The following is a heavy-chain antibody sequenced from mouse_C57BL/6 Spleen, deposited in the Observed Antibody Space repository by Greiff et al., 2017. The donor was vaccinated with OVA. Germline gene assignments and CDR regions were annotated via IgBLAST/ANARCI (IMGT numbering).Heavy chain of an antibody. Sequence: QVQLQQPGAELVKPGASVKLSCKASGYTFTSYWMQWVKQRPGQGLEWIGEIDPSDSYTNYNQKFKGKATLTVDTSSSTAYMQLSSLTSEDSAVYYCARREGSSGYGGRNYWGQGTTLTVSS. J-gene: IGHJ2*01. CDR2: IDPSDSYT. CDR3: ARREGSSGYGGRNY. V-gene: IGHV1-50*01. CDR1: GYTFTSYW. D-gene: IGHD3-2*02.